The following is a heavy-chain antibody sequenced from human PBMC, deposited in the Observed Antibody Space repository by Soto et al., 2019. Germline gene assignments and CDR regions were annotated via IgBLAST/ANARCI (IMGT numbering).Heavy chain of an antibody. Sequence: SETLSLTCTVSGGSISSGGYYWTWIRQHPEKGLEWIGYIFYSGSTYYNPSLKSRVTISIDTSKNQFSLKLSSVTAADTAVYYCASGGLLWFGELFNTRYYYGMDVWGQGTTVTV. CDR3: ASGGLLWFGELFNTRYYYGMDV. D-gene: IGHD3-10*01. CDR2: IFYSGST. V-gene: IGHV4-31*03. CDR1: GGSISSGGYY. J-gene: IGHJ6*02.